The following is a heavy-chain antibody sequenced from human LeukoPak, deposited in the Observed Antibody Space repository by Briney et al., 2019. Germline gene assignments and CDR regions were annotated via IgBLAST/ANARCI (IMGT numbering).Heavy chain of an antibody. CDR3: VLWYCSGGSCTIDY. V-gene: IGHV1-2*06. J-gene: IGHJ4*02. Sequence: ASVKVSCKASGYTFTGYYMHWVRQAPGQGLEWMGRINPNSGGTNYAQKLQGRVTMTRDTSISTAYMELSRLRSDDTAVYYCVLWYCSGGSCTIDYWGQGTLVTVSS. CDR1: GYTFTGYY. CDR2: INPNSGGT. D-gene: IGHD2-15*01.